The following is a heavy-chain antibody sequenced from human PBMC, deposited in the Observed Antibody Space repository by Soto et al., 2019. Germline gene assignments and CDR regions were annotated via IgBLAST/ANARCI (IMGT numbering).Heavy chain of an antibody. CDR3: ITTRIWIYYYDSTGFDY. CDR1: GFTFNNAW. J-gene: IGHJ4*02. CDR2: IKSKTDGGTT. V-gene: IGHV3-15*07. Sequence: GGSLRLSCAASGFTFNNAWMYWVRQPPGKGLEWVGRIKSKTDGGTTDYAAPVKGRFTISRDDSKNTLYLLMNSLKTEDTAVYYCITTRIWIYYYDSTGFDYWGQGTLVTVSS. D-gene: IGHD3-22*01.